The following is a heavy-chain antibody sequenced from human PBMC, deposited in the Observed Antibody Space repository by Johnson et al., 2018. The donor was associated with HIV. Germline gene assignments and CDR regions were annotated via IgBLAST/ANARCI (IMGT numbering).Heavy chain of an antibody. V-gene: IGHV3-30*18. D-gene: IGHD6-13*01. CDR1: GFTFSSYG. Sequence: QVQLVESGGGVVRPGGSLRLSCAASGFTFSSYGMHWVRQAPGKGLEWVAVISYDGSNKYYADSVKGRFTISRDNSKNTLYLQMNSLRAEDTAVYYCAKVSSWYFLRAFDIWGQGTMVTVSS. CDR3: AKVSSWYFLRAFDI. CDR2: ISYDGSNK. J-gene: IGHJ3*02.